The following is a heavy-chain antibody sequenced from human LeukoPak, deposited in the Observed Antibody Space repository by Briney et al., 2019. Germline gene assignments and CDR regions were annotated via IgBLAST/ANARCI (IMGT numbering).Heavy chain of an antibody. CDR1: RFIFQLHS. Sequence: GLSLSLFCAVSRFIFQLHSMLWVRQPPGKGLECVLSIDFSGGRKYYADFVKGRFIISGYNCKNTLNLQMNSLRGEDTALYFCANEVRANEYWGQGTLVTV. J-gene: IGHJ4*01. V-gene: IGHV3-23*01. CDR3: ANEVRANEY. CDR2: IDFSGGRK. D-gene: IGHD3-10*01.